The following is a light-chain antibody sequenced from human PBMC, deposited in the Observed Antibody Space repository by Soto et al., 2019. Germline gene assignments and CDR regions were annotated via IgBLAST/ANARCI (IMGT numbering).Light chain of an antibody. V-gene: IGLV1-40*01. J-gene: IGLJ3*02. CDR1: ASNLGAKYA. CDR2: DNI. CDR3: QSYDTTLSGLV. Sequence: QSVLTQPPSVSGAPGQRVTISCTGSASNLGAKYAVHWYQHLPGTAPKLLIYDNIHRPSGVPDRFSGSKSDTSASLAITGLQAEDEADYYCQSYDTTLSGLVFGGGNKVTVL.